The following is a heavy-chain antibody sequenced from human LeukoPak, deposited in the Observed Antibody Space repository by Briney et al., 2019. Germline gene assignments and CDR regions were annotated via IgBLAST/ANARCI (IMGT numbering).Heavy chain of an antibody. D-gene: IGHD3-22*01. V-gene: IGHV3-48*04. CDR3: TRELEVDDAFDI. J-gene: IGHJ3*02. CDR2: ISSSGSTI. Sequence: GGSLRLSCAASGFTFSSYSMNWVRQAPGKGLEWVSYISSSGSTIYYADSVKGRFTISRDNAKNSLYLQMNSLRAEDTAVYYCTRELEVDDAFDIWGQGTMVTVSS. CDR1: GFTFSSYS.